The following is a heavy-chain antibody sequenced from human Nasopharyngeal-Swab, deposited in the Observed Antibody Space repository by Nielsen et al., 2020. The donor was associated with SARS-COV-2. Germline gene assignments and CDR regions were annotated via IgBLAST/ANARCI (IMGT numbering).Heavy chain of an antibody. CDR3: AAGLRGGFEMEY. CDR2: ISGSGTSI. Sequence: GESLKISCAASGFTFSDYYMTWLRPAPGQGLEWVSYISGSGTSIYYADSVKGRFTISRDNANNSLSLQMNRLRAADTAFYFCAAGLRGGFEMEYWGQGTLVTVSS. J-gene: IGHJ4*01. D-gene: IGHD3-10*01. V-gene: IGHV3-11*04. CDR1: GFTFSDYY.